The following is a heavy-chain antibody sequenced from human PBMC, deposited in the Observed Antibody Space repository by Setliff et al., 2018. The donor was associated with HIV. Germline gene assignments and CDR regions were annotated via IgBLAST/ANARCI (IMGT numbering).Heavy chain of an antibody. CDR3: ASRASHGAFDM. J-gene: IGHJ3*02. CDR2: IIWNSVGI. V-gene: IGHV3-9*01. Sequence: GGSLRFSCAASGFTFSSYAMHWVRQAPGKGLEWVSGIIWNSVGIAYADSVKGRFTISRDNAKNSLYLQMNSLRAEDTALYYCASRASHGAFDMWGQGTMVTVSS. CDR1: GFTFSSYA.